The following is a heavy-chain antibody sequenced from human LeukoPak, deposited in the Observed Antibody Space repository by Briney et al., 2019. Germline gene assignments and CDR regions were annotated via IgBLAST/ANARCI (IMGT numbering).Heavy chain of an antibody. D-gene: IGHD6-13*01. V-gene: IGHV3-30*18. CDR1: GFTFSSYG. Sequence: GVSLRLSCAASGFTFSSYGMHWVRQAPGKGLEWVAVISYDGSNKYYADSVKGRFTISRDNSKNTLYLQMNSLRAEDTAVYYCAKDHSSSPSDYWGQGTLVTVSS. J-gene: IGHJ4*02. CDR3: AKDHSSSPSDY. CDR2: ISYDGSNK.